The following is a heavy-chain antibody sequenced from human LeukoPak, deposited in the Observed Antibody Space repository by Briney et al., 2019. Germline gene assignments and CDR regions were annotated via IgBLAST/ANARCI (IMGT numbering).Heavy chain of an antibody. CDR3: ARVRASRVRGVIITLDYYYYMDV. J-gene: IGHJ6*03. CDR1: GGSFSGYY. D-gene: IGHD3-10*01. Sequence: PSETLSLTCAVYGGSFSGYYWSWIRQPPGKGLEWIGEINHSGSTNYNPSLKSRVTISVDTSKNQFSLKLSSVTAADTAVYYCARVRASRVRGVIITLDYYYYMDVWGKGTTVTISS. CDR2: INHSGST. V-gene: IGHV4-34*01.